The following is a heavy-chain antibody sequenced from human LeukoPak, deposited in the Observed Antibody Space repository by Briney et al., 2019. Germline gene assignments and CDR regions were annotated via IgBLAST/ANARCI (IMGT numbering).Heavy chain of an antibody. V-gene: IGHV3-21*01. J-gene: IGHJ4*02. CDR3: ARGMASRYGSGGRCFDY. Sequence: GGSLRLSCAASGFTFTSYSMNWVRQAPGQGLEWVSCISSSSSYIDYADSLKGRFTISRDNAISTLYLQMSSLRAEDTAGYYCARGMASRYGSGGRCFDYWGQGGIATVS. CDR2: ISSSSSYI. CDR1: GFTFTSYS. D-gene: IGHD2-15*01.